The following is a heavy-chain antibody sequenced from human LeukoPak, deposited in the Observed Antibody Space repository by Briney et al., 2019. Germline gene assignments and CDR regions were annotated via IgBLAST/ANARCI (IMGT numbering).Heavy chain of an antibody. D-gene: IGHD3-3*01. CDR3: ARDHPSRGYYRPYYGMDV. V-gene: IGHV4-61*01. CDR1: GGSVSSGSYY. CDR2: IYYSGST. Sequence: SETLSLTCTVSGGSVSSGSYYWSWIRQPPGKGLEWIGYIYYSGSTNYNPSLKSRVTISVDTSKNQFSLKLSSVTAADTAVHYCARDHPSRGYYRPYYGMDVWGKGTTVTVSS. J-gene: IGHJ6*04.